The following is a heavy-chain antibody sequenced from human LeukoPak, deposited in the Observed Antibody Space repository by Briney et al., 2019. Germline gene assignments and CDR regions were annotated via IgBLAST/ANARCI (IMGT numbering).Heavy chain of an antibody. J-gene: IGHJ6*03. CDR3: ARVANSWYSGYYYYMDV. CDR2: ISAYNGNT. D-gene: IGHD6-13*01. CDR1: GYTFTSYG. V-gene: IGHV1-18*01. Sequence: ASVKVSCKASGYTFTSYGISWVRQAPGQGLEWMGWISAYNGNTNYAQKLQGRVTMTTDTSTSTAYMELRSLRSDDTAVYYCARVANSWYSGYYYYMDVWGKGTTVTVSS.